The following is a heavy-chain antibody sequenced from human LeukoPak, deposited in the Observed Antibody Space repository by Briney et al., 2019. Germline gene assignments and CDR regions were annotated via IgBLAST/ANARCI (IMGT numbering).Heavy chain of an antibody. V-gene: IGHV3-23*01. J-gene: IGHJ4*02. D-gene: IGHD3-9*01. Sequence: GGSLRLSCAASGFTFSTYGMSWVRQAPGKGLEWVSVISGSGGSTYYADSVKGRFTISRDNSKNTLYLQMNSLRAEDTAVYYCAKGVRYFDWLSEWGQGILVTVSS. CDR1: GFTFSTYG. CDR3: AKGVRYFDWLSE. CDR2: ISGSGGST.